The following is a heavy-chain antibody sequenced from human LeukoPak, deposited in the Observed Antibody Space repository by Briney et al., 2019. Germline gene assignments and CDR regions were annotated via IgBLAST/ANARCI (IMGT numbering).Heavy chain of an antibody. J-gene: IGHJ3*02. CDR2: IIPIFGTA. CDR3: AGDVPLMGYCSGGSCLDAFDI. D-gene: IGHD2-15*01. V-gene: IGHV1-69*13. CDR1: GGTFSSYA. Sequence: ASVKVSCKASGGTFSSYAISWVRQAPGQGLEWMGGIIPIFGTANYAQKFQGRVTITADESTSTAYMELSSLRSEDTAVYYCAGDVPLMGYCSGGSCLDAFDIWGQGTMVTVSS.